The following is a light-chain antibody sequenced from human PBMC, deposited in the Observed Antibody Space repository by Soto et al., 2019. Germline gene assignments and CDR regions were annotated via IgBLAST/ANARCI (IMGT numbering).Light chain of an antibody. Sequence: DIVLTQSPATLSVSPGERATLSCRASQSLSSSSLAWYQQKPGQSPRLLIFGASIRAAGIPDRFSGSGSGTRFPLPHQRPEPEDFSVYFCPPYDNLPRTVGPRAQGGIK. V-gene: IGKV3-20*01. CDR3: PPYDNLPRT. J-gene: IGKJ1*01. CDR2: GAS. CDR1: QSLSSSS.